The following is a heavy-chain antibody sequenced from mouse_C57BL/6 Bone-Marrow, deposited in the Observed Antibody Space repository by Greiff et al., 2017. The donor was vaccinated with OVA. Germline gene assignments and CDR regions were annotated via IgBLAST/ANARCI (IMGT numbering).Heavy chain of an antibody. CDR1: GFTFSDFY. Sequence: DVKLVESGGGLVQSGRSLRLSCATSGFTFSDFYMEWVRQAPGKGLEWIAASRNKANDYTTEYSASVKGRFIVSRDTSQSILYLQMNALRAEDTAIYYCARDETGFFAYWGQGTLVTVSA. D-gene: IGHD4-1*01. V-gene: IGHV7-1*01. CDR2: SRNKANDYTT. CDR3: ARDETGFFAY. J-gene: IGHJ3*01.